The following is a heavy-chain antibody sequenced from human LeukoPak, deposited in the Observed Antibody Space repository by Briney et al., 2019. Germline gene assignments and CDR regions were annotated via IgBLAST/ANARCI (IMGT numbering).Heavy chain of an antibody. D-gene: IGHD3-22*01. V-gene: IGHV3-30-3*01. CDR2: ISYDGSNK. Sequence: GGSLGLSCAASGFTFSSYAMHWVRQAPGKGLEWVAVISYDGSNKYYADSVKGRFTISRDNSKNKLYLQMNSLRAQATAVYYCARDYDTSGSYFDFFDYWGQGTLVTVSS. CDR1: GFTFSSYA. J-gene: IGHJ4*02. CDR3: ARDYDTSGSYFDFFDY.